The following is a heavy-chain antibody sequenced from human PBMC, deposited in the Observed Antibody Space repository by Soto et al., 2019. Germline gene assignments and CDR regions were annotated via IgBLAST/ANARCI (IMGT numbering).Heavy chain of an antibody. Sequence: EVQLVESGGGLVQPGGSLRLSCAVSGLTVSSKYMSWVRQAPGKGLEWVSSVYSTGSKYYADSVKGRFTISRDDSKNTLSLQMNSLRAEDTALYYCAMTRTHFYNCGMDVWGQGTTVTVSS. V-gene: IGHV3-66*01. CDR2: VYSTGSK. D-gene: IGHD3-3*02. CDR3: AMTRTHFYNCGMDV. CDR1: GLTVSSKY. J-gene: IGHJ6*02.